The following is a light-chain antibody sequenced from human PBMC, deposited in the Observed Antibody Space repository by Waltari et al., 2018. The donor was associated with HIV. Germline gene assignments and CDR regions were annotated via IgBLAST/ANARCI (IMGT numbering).Light chain of an antibody. CDR1: LSVLYSSNKKNY. CDR2: WAS. J-gene: IGKJ2*01. V-gene: IGKV4-1*01. Sequence: DIVMNQSPDAVAGSLGERASLNSNFTLSVLYSSNKKNYLSSYQQKQGQPPKLLSYWASTRESGVPDRFSGSWSGTDFTLTISSLQAEDVAVYYCQQYYSTYTFGQGTKLEIK. CDR3: QQYYSTYT.